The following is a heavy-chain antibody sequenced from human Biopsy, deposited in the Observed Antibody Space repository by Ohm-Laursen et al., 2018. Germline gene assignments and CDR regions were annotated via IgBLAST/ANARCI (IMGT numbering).Heavy chain of an antibody. CDR3: ARDLTWGSYFDS. D-gene: IGHD3-16*01. J-gene: IGHJ4*02. V-gene: IGHV3-11*01. CDR2: ISGIGDTT. CDR1: GFTFSDYY. Sequence: GSLRLSCAASGFTFSDYYMSWIRQAPGRGLEWVSHISGIGDTTYYADSVKGRFTISRDNSKNSLYLQMNSLRAEDTAVYYCARDLTWGSYFDSWGQGPLVTVSS.